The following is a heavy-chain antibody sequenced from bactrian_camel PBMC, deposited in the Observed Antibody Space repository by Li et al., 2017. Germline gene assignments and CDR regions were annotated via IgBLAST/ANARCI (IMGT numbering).Heavy chain of an antibody. J-gene: IGHJ4*01. V-gene: IGHV3-2*01. CDR2: ITGDGTNT. CDR1: GLSFSNNY. CDR3: TASSDY. Sequence: QLVESGGGSVQPGGSLRLSCAASGLSFSNNYFNWVRQVPGKGLEWVSGITGDGTNTYYADSVKGRFAISRDNVKNTVYLQMNSLTSEDAAQYFCTASSDYWGQGTQVTVS.